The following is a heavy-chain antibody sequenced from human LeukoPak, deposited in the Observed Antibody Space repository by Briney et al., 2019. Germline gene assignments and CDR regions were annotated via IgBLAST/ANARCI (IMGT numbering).Heavy chain of an antibody. D-gene: IGHD3-3*01. J-gene: IGHJ4*02. V-gene: IGHV3-23*01. CDR3: AKGHEWLFSNFDY. CDR1: GFTFSSYA. CDR2: ISGSGGST. Sequence: PGGSLRLSCAASGFTFSSYAMSWVRQAPGKGLEWVSAISGSGGSTYYADSVKGRFTISGDNSKNTLYLQMNSLRAEDTAVYYCAKGHEWLFSNFDYWGQGTLVTVSS.